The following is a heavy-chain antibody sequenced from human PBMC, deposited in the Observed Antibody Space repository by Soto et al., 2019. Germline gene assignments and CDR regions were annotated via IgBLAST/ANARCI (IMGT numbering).Heavy chain of an antibody. CDR1: GYAFTTYG. J-gene: IGHJ4*02. Sequence: QVHLVQSGAEVKKPGASVKVSCQGSGYAFTTYGITWVRQAPGQGLEWMGWISAHNGNTSYAQKLQGRVTVTRDTSTNTAYRELRSLRYDDTAVYYCARGRYGDYWGQGALVTVSS. D-gene: IGHD1-1*01. CDR3: ARGRYGDY. CDR2: ISAHNGNT. V-gene: IGHV1-18*01.